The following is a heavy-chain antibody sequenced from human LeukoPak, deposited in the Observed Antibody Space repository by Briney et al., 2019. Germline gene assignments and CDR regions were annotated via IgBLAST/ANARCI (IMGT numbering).Heavy chain of an antibody. CDR1: GFTFSSYA. CDR3: ARDYNSIAVAGDFDY. D-gene: IGHD6-19*01. Sequence: GGSLRLSCAASGFTFSSYAMHRVRQALGKGLEWVAVISYDGSNEYYADSVKGRFTISRDNSKNTLYLQMNSLRAEDTAVYYCARDYNSIAVAGDFDYWGQGTLVTVSS. J-gene: IGHJ4*02. CDR2: ISYDGSNE. V-gene: IGHV3-30*04.